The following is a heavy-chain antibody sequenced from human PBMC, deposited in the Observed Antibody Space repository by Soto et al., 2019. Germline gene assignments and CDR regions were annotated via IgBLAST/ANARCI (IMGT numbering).Heavy chain of an antibody. J-gene: IGHJ5*02. CDR3: ASPKIAFYNWFDP. V-gene: IGHV4-39*01. CDR1: GGSISSSSYY. D-gene: IGHD3-3*02. Sequence: PSETLSLTCTVSGGSISSSSYYWGWIRQPPGKGLEWIGSIYYSGSTYYNPSLKSRVTISVDTSKTQFSLKLSSVTAADPAVYYCASPKIAFYNWFDPWGQGTLVPVS. CDR2: IYYSGST.